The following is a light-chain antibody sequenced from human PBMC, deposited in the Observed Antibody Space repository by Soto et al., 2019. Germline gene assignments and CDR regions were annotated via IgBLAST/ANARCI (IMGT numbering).Light chain of an antibody. V-gene: IGLV2-8*01. CDR1: SSDVNAYNY. Sequence: QSVLTQPPSASGSPGQSVAISGTGTSSDVNAYNYGSLYQQHPGKAPYLLIYEGYKRPSAVPYRFSGSKSGNTASLTVSGLQAEDEADYYCSSYADSSNVFGTGSKVTGL. J-gene: IGLJ1*01. CDR2: EGY. CDR3: SSYADSSNV.